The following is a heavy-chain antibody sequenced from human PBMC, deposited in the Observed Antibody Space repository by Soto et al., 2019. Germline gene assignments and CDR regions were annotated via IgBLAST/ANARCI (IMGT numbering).Heavy chain of an antibody. J-gene: IGHJ4*02. V-gene: IGHV3-72*01. Sequence: PGGSLRLSCAASGFTFSDHYMDWVRQAPGKGLEWVGRIRDKAKKYTTEYAASVKCRFTISRDDSKESVYLQMNSLKTEDTAVYYCARTQTRSEYRHAVADWGQGTLVTVSS. CDR3: ARTQTRSEYRHAVAD. CDR1: GFTFSDHY. D-gene: IGHD5-18*01. CDR2: IRDKAKKYTT.